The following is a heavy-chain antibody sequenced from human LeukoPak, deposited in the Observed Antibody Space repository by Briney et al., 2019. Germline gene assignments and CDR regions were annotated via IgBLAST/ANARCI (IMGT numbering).Heavy chain of an antibody. J-gene: IGHJ6*03. CDR3: ARHHSNYFPPLYYYYMDV. Sequence: SETLSLTCTVSGGSISGYYWSWIRQPPGKGLEWIGYVYSSGSTNYNPSLKSRVTISVDTSKNHFSLKLSSVTAADTAMYYCARHHSNYFPPLYYYYMDVWGKGTTVTVSS. V-gene: IGHV4-59*08. CDR1: GGSISGYY. CDR2: VYSSGST. D-gene: IGHD4-11*01.